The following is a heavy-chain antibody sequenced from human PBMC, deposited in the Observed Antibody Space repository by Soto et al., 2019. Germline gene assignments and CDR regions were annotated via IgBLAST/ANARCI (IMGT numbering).Heavy chain of an antibody. D-gene: IGHD2-15*01. Sequence: QVQLVESGGGVVQLGGSLNLSCAASGFTFRSYGMPWVRQAPAKGLEWVAVISYDGSNKYNADSVKGRFTISRDNSKNTLYLQMNSLRAEDTAVYYCAKETYSGPLDYWGQGTLVTVSS. CDR3: AKETYSGPLDY. CDR2: ISYDGSNK. CDR1: GFTFRSYG. J-gene: IGHJ4*02. V-gene: IGHV3-30*18.